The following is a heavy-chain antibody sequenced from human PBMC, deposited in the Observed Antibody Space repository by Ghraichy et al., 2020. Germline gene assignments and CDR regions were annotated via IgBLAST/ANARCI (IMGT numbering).Heavy chain of an antibody. Sequence: ASVKVSCKASGSTFTAYYMHWVRQAPGHGLEWMGRIDPNSGGTKYAQKFQGRVTMSRDTSIDTVYMEMNRLNSDDTAVYYCVRDFFSSVTSPNYYYGMDVWGQGTTVTVSS. D-gene: IGHD3-3*01. CDR1: GSTFTAYY. V-gene: IGHV1-2*06. CDR2: IDPNSGGT. J-gene: IGHJ6*02. CDR3: VRDFFSSVTSPNYYYGMDV.